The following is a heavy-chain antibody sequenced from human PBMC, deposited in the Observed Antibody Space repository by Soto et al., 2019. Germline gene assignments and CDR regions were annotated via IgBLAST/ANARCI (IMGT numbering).Heavy chain of an antibody. D-gene: IGHD3-10*01. CDR2: IYWDDDK. CDR3: AHRLGPPGSLDAFDI. J-gene: IGHJ3*02. V-gene: IGHV2-5*02. Sequence: QITLKESGPTLVKPTQTLTLTCTFSGFSLSTSGVGVGWIRQPPGKALEWLALIYWDDDKRYSPSLKSRLTITKDTSKNLVVLTMTNMDPVDTATYYCAHRLGPPGSLDAFDIWGQGTMVTVSS. CDR1: GFSLSTSGVG.